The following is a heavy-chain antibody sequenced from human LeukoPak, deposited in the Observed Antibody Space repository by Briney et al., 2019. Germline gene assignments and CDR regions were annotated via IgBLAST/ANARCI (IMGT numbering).Heavy chain of an antibody. Sequence: ASVKVSCKASGYTFTSYGISWVRQAPGQGLQWMGWISAYNGNTNYAQKLQGRVTMTTDTSTSTAYMELRSLRSDDTAVYYCARDRGSIVGAHHYYYYMDVWGKGTTVTVSS. D-gene: IGHD1-26*01. V-gene: IGHV1-18*01. J-gene: IGHJ6*03. CDR1: GYTFTSYG. CDR2: ISAYNGNT. CDR3: ARDRGSIVGAHHYYYYMDV.